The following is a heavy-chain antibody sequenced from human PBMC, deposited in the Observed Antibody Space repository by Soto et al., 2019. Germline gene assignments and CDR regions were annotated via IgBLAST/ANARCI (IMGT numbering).Heavy chain of an antibody. CDR1: GGSISSGGYY. Sequence: SETLSLTCTVSGGSISSGGYYWSWIRQHPGKGLEWIGYIYYSGSTYCNPSLKSRVTISVDTSKNQFSLKLSSVTAADTAVYYCARDTGSGTFDYWGQGTLVTVSS. V-gene: IGHV4-31*03. J-gene: IGHJ4*02. D-gene: IGHD6-19*01. CDR3: ARDTGSGTFDY. CDR2: IYYSGST.